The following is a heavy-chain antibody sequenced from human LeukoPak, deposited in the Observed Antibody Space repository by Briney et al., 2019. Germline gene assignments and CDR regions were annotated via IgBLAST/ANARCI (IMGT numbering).Heavy chain of an antibody. V-gene: IGHV1-18*01. CDR1: GYTFRSYA. J-gene: IGHJ4*02. D-gene: IGHD1-14*01. CDR3: ARDGPDGYDY. Sequence: ASVKVSCKASGYTFRSYAITWVRQAPGQGLEWMGWISAYNANTNYAQKLQGRVSMTTDTSTSTAYMELRSLRSDDTAVYYCARDGPDGYDYWGQGTLVTVSS. CDR2: ISAYNANT.